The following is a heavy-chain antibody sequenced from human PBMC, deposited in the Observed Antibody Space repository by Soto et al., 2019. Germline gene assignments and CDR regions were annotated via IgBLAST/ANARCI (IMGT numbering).Heavy chain of an antibody. CDR1: GGSISSGGYY. J-gene: IGHJ3*02. CDR2: IYYSGTT. CDR3: ARDRFSGSRGYNYDDAFDI. V-gene: IGHV4-31*03. Sequence: QVQLQESGPGLVKPSQTLSLTCTVSGGSISSGGYYWSWIRQHPGKGLDRIGYIYYSGTTYYNPSINSRVTISVDTSKNQFSLKLSSVTAADTAVYYCARDRFSGSRGYNYDDAFDIWGQGTMVTVSS. D-gene: IGHD5-18*01.